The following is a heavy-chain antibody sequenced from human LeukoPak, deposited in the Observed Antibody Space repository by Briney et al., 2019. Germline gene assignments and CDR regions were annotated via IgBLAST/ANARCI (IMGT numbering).Heavy chain of an antibody. CDR3: ARELGTMIVVAPTRTTWFDP. CDR2: INPNSGGT. Sequence: ASVKVSCKASGYTFTGYYMHWVRQAPGQGLEWMGWINPNSGGTNYAQKFQGRVTMTRDTSISTAYMELSRLRSDDTAVYYCARELGTMIVVAPTRTTWFDPRGQGTLVTVSS. CDR1: GYTFTGYY. D-gene: IGHD3-22*01. V-gene: IGHV1-2*02. J-gene: IGHJ5*02.